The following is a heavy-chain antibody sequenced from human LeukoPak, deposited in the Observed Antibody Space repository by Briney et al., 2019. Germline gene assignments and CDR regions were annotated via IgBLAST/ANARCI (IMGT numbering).Heavy chain of an antibody. Sequence: EPSETLSLTCTVSGGSISSSSYYWGWIRQPPGKGLEWIGSIYYSGSTNYNPSLKSRVTISVDTSKNQFSLKLSSVTAADTAVYYCARAYSSSWYFNWFDPWGQGTLVTVSS. V-gene: IGHV4-39*07. CDR1: GGSISSSSYY. CDR2: IYYSGST. J-gene: IGHJ5*02. CDR3: ARAYSSSWYFNWFDP. D-gene: IGHD6-13*01.